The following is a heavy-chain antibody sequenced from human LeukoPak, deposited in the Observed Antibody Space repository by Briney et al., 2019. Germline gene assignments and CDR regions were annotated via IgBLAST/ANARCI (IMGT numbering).Heavy chain of an antibody. D-gene: IGHD1-7*01. Sequence: AGGSLRLSCAASGFTLSTYNMKWVRQAPRKGLEWVSSISTSSSYIYYADSVKGRFTLSRDNARNSLYLQMNSLRAEDTAVYYCARDRDWNSGFDYWGQGTLVTAS. CDR1: GFTLSTYN. CDR3: ARDRDWNSGFDY. CDR2: ISTSSSYI. V-gene: IGHV3-21*01. J-gene: IGHJ4*02.